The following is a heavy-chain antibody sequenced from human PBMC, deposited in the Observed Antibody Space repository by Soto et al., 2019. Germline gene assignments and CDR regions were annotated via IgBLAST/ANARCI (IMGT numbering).Heavy chain of an antibody. V-gene: IGHV5-51*01. CDR2: IYPGDSDT. D-gene: IGHD6-19*01. Sequence: ESLKISCQGSGYSFSRYWIGWVRQMPGKGLEWMGVIYPGDSDTRYSPSFQGQVTISADKSISTAYLQWTSLRTSDSAIYYCALHNSGWDIGYWGQGTLVTVSS. J-gene: IGHJ4*02. CDR3: ALHNSGWDIGY. CDR1: GYSFSRYW.